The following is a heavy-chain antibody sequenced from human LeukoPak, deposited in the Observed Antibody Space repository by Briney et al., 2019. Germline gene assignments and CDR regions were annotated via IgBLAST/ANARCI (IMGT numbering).Heavy chain of an antibody. V-gene: IGHV3-30-3*01. Sequence: PGGSLRLSCAASGFTFSSYAMHWVRQAPGKGLEWVAVISYDGSNKYYADSVKGRFTISRDNSKNTLYLQMNSLRAEDTAVYYCAREGVEYQPTTQLHWGQGTLVTVSS. D-gene: IGHD2-2*01. CDR2: ISYDGSNK. CDR1: GFTFSSYA. J-gene: IGHJ4*02. CDR3: AREGVEYQPTTQLH.